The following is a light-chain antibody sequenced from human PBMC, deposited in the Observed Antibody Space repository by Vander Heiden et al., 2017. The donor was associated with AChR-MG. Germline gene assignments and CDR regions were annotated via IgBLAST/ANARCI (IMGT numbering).Light chain of an antibody. Sequence: HSDLTQPASVSGSPAQSITISCTGTSSGLGGYNYVSWYQQHPGKAPTVMIYDVSKRPSGVSNRFSGSKSGNTASLTISGLQAEDEADYYCSSYTCSSAYVFGTGTKVTVL. V-gene: IGLV2-14*01. CDR1: SSGLGGYNY. CDR3: SSYTCSSAYV. J-gene: IGLJ1*01. CDR2: DVS.